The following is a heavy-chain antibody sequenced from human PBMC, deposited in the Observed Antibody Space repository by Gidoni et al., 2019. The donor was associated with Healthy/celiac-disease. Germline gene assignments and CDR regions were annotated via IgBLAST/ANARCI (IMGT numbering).Heavy chain of an antibody. Sequence: SGFTFSSYGMHWVRQAPGKGLEWVAVISYDGSNKYYADSVKDRFTISRDNSKNTLYLQMNSLRAEDTAVYYCAKDFSPWLVRWGDFDYWGQGTLVTVSS. CDR1: GFTFSSYG. D-gene: IGHD6-19*01. J-gene: IGHJ4*02. CDR2: ISYDGSNK. V-gene: IGHV3-30*18. CDR3: AKDFSPWLVRWGDFDY.